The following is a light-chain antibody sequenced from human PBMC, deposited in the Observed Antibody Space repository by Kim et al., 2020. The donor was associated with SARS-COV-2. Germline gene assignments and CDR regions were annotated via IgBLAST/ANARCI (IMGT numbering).Light chain of an antibody. CDR2: DAS. CDR1: QDISNY. CDR3: QQHGSLPIT. V-gene: IGKV1-33*01. Sequence: GDRVTITCQASQDISNYLNWYYQKPGKAPQLLIYDASTLETGVPSRFSGSGSGTDFTLTITSLQAEDFATYFCQQHGSLPITFG. J-gene: IGKJ5*01.